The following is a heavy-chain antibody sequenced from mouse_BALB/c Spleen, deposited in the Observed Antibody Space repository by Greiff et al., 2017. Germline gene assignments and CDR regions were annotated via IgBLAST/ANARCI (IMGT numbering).Heavy chain of an antibody. CDR3: ARDRYDFDY. CDR2: IRNKANGYTT. D-gene: IGHD2-14*01. J-gene: IGHJ2*01. V-gene: IGHV7-3*02. Sequence: EVQGVESGGGLVQPGGSLSLSCATSGFTFTDYYMSWVRQPPGKALEWLGFIRNKANGYTTEYSASVKGRFTISRDNSQSILYLQMNTLRAEDSATYYCARDRYDFDYWGQGNTRTVSA. CDR1: GFTFTDYY.